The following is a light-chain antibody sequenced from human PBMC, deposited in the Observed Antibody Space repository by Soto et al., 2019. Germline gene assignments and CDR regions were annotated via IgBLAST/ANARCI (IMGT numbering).Light chain of an antibody. CDR1: QSLLHSNGYNY. V-gene: IGKV2-28*01. CDR3: MNAVKTPLT. CDR2: LGS. J-gene: IGKJ4*01. Sequence: DIVMTQSPLSLPVTPGEPASISCRSSQSLLHSNGYNYLDWYLQKPGQSPQLLIYLGSNRASGVPHRFSGDGSGTNFTLKISRAEADDVRVYYCMNAVKTPLTFGGGTKVEIK.